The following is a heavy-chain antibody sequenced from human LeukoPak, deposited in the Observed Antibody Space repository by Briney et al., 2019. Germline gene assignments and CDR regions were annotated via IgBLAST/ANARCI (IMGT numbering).Heavy chain of an antibody. CDR1: GGSITNYH. CDR3: AREDSAAYCTSTNCFGFDY. CDR2: IHSSGAT. D-gene: IGHD2-2*01. Sequence: SETLSLTCTVSGGSITNYHWSWIRQPAGKGLEWIGRIHSSGATDYSPSLKSRVTISLDKSKSHFSLKLSSVTAADTAIYYCAREDSAAYCTSTNCFGFDYWGQGTLVTVSS. V-gene: IGHV4-4*07. J-gene: IGHJ4*02.